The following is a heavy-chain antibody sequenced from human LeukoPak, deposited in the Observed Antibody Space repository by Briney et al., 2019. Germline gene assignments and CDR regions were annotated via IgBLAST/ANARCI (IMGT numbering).Heavy chain of an antibody. J-gene: IGHJ4*02. D-gene: IGHD6-13*01. V-gene: IGHV1-69*06. CDR2: IIPIFGTA. CDR1: GYTFTSYG. CDR3: ARGSSSWPKSGVDYFDY. Sequence: ASVKVSCKASGYTFTSYGISWVRQAPGQGLEWMGGIIPIFGTANYAQKFQGRVTITADKSTSTAYMELSSLRSEDTAVYYCARGSSSWPKSGVDYFDYWGQGTLVTVSS.